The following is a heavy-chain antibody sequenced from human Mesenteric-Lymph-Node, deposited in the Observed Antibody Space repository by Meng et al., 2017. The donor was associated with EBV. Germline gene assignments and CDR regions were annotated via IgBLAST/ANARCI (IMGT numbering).Heavy chain of an antibody. CDR3: ARDSSNWYTYFDY. V-gene: IGHV4-39*07. CDR1: GGSISSGSNY. D-gene: IGHD6-13*01. J-gene: IGHJ4*02. Sequence: QLHLQEPGPGLVKPSETLSLTCTVSGGSISSGSNYWGWIRQPPGKGLEWIGSIYYSGSTYYNPSLKSGVTISVDTSKNQFSLKLSPVTAADTAVYYCARDSSNWYTYFDYWGQGTLVTVSS. CDR2: IYYSGST.